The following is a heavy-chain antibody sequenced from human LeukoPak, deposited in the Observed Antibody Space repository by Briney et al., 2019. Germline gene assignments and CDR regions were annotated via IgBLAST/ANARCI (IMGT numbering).Heavy chain of an antibody. D-gene: IGHD3-22*01. V-gene: IGHV3-30-3*01. J-gene: IGHJ3*02. CDR1: GFTFSSYA. CDR3: ARGGMIVRGLAI. CDR2: ISYDGSNK. Sequence: GGSLRLSCAASGFTFSSYAMHWVRQAPGKGLEWVAVISYDGSNKYYADSVKGRFTISRDNSKNTLYLQMNSLRAEDTAVYYCARGGMIVRGLAIWGQGTMVTVSS.